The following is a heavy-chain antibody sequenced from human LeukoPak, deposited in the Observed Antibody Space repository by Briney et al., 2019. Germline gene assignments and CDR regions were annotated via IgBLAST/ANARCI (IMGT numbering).Heavy chain of an antibody. CDR3: ARELLYTYYYYGMDV. J-gene: IGHJ6*02. CDR1: GYTFTSYG. CDR2: ISAYNGNT. D-gene: IGHD3-3*01. Sequence: ASVKVSCKASGYTFTSYGISWVRQAPGQGLEWMGWISAYNGNTNYAQKLQGRVTMTTDTSTSTAYMELRSLRSDDTAVYYCARELLYTYYYYGMDVWGQGTTVTVSS. V-gene: IGHV1-18*01.